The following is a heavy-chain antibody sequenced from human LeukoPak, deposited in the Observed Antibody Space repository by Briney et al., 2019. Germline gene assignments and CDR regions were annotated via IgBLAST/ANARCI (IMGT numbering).Heavy chain of an antibody. CDR1: GGSISSGDYY. CDR2: IYYSGST. D-gene: IGHD3-22*01. J-gene: IGHJ5*02. V-gene: IGHV4-30-4*01. CDR3: ARLGITMIEEGNWFDP. Sequence: PSETLSLTCTVSGGSISSGDYYWSWIRQPPGKGLEWIGYIYYSGSTYYNPSLKSRVTISVDTSKNQFSLKLSSVTAADTAVYYCARLGITMIEEGNWFDPWGQGTLVTVSS.